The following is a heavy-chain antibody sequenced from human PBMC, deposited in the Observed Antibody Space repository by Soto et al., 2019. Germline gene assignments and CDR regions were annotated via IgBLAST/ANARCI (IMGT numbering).Heavy chain of an antibody. CDR3: ARDPSQVAFDY. V-gene: IGHV3-21*01. D-gene: IGHD2-15*01. Sequence: GGSLRLSCAASGFTFSSYSMNWVRQAPGKGLEWVSSISSSSSYIYYADSVKGRFTISRDNAKNSLYLQMNSLRAEDTAVYHCARDPSQVAFDYWGQGTLVTVSS. J-gene: IGHJ4*02. CDR2: ISSSSSYI. CDR1: GFTFSSYS.